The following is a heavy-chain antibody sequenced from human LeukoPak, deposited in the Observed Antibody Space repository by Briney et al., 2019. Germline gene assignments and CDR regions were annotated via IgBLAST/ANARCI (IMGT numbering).Heavy chain of an antibody. CDR1: GFTFSSYS. V-gene: IGHV3-48*02. Sequence: GGSLRLSCAASGFTFSSYSMNWVRQAPGQGLEGVAYISSGGSTIYFADSVKGRVTISRDNARNSLYLQMNSLRDEDTAVYYCARDETGVGTGGIDYWGQGALVTVSS. J-gene: IGHJ4*02. CDR3: ARDETGVGTGGIDY. D-gene: IGHD2-8*02. CDR2: ISSGGSTI.